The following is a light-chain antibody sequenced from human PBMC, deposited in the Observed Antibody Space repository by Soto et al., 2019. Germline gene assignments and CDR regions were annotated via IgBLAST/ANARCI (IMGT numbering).Light chain of an antibody. CDR2: SNN. V-gene: IGLV1-44*01. Sequence: QSALTQPPSASGTPGQRVTISCSGSSSNLGSNTVNWYQQLPGTAPKLVIYSNNQRPSGVPDRFSGSKSGTSASLAISGLQSEDEADYYCVAWDDSLNGYVVFGGGTKATVL. CDR3: VAWDDSLNGYVV. CDR1: SSNLGSNT. J-gene: IGLJ2*01.